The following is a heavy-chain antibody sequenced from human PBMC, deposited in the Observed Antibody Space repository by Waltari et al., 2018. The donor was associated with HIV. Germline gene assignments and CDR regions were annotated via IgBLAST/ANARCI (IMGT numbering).Heavy chain of an antibody. CDR3: ASQNYYDSSGPNY. CDR2: IYYSGST. D-gene: IGHD3-22*01. Sequence: QVQLQESGPGLVKPSETLSLTCPVSGGSVSSGSYYWSWLRQPPGKGLEWIGYIYYSGSTNYNPSLKSRVTISVDTSKNQFSLKLSSVTAADTAVYYCASQNYYDSSGPNYWGQGTLVTVSS. CDR1: GGSVSSGSYY. V-gene: IGHV4-61*01. J-gene: IGHJ4*02.